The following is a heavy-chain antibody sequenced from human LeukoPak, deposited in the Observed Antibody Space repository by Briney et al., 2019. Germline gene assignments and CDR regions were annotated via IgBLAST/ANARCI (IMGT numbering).Heavy chain of an antibody. CDR1: GFTFSSYS. CDR3: ARVDYTPHDAFDI. CDR2: ISSSSSYI. Sequence: GGSLRLSCAASGFTFSSYSMNWVRQAPGKGLEWVSSISSSSSYIYYADSVKGRFTISRDNAKNSLYLQMNSLRAEDTAVYYCARVDYTPHDAFDIWGQGTMVTVSS. D-gene: IGHD2-15*01. J-gene: IGHJ3*02. V-gene: IGHV3-21*01.